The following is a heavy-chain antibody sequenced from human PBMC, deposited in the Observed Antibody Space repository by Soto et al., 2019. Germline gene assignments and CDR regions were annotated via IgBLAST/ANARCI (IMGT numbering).Heavy chain of an antibody. J-gene: IGHJ3*02. D-gene: IGHD2-15*01. CDR1: GFTFTSSA. V-gene: IGHV1-58*01. Sequence: SVKVSCKTSGFTFTSSAVQWVRQARGQRLEWIGWIIVGNGHTKYAQDLQERITITRDMSTSTAYMELSSLTSEDTDVYYCAAELYSGGSCCSFDIWGQGTMVTVSS. CDR2: IIVGNGHT. CDR3: AAELYSGGSCCSFDI.